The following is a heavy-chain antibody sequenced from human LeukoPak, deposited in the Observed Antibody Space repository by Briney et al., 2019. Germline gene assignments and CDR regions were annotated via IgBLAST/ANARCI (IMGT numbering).Heavy chain of an antibody. V-gene: IGHV4-61*02. Sequence: SETLSLTCTVSGDSISSVSYYWSWIRQPAGKGLEWIGRIYASGSTSYTYFNPSLKSRVTISIDTSKNQFSLKLSSVTAADTAVYYCAEYNARNWFDPWGQGTLVTVSS. CDR3: AEYNARNWFDP. J-gene: IGHJ5*02. CDR2: IYASGSTSYT. CDR1: GDSISSVSYY. D-gene: IGHD1-14*01.